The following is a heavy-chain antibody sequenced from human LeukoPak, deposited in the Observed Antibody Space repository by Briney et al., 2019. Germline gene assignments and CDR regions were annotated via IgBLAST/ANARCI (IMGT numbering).Heavy chain of an antibody. J-gene: IGHJ4*02. D-gene: IGHD6-19*01. CDR1: GYTFTSYY. Sequence: GASVKVSCKASGYTFTSYYMHWVRQAPGQGLEWMGIINPSGGSTSYAQKFQGRVTMTRDTSISTAYMELSRLRSDDTAVYYCAKSRGWSDFDYWGQGTLVTVSS. CDR2: INPSGGST. V-gene: IGHV1-46*01. CDR3: AKSRGWSDFDY.